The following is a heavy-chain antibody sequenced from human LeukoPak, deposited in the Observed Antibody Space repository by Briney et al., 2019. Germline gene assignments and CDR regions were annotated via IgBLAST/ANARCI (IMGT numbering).Heavy chain of an antibody. CDR2: INPYSGDT. CDR1: GYTFTGYY. Sequence: ASVKVSCKASGYTFTGYYVHWVRQAPGQGLEWMGWINPYSGDTNYAQKFQGRVTMTRDTSISTAYMELSSLKSDDTAVYYCAKGSGYEAQYYYYYMDVWGKGTTATISS. V-gene: IGHV1-2*02. CDR3: AKGSGYEAQYYYYYMDV. J-gene: IGHJ6*03. D-gene: IGHD5-12*01.